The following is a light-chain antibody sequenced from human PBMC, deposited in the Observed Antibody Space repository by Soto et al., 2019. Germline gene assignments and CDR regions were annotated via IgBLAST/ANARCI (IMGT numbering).Light chain of an antibody. V-gene: IGLV2-14*01. CDR3: SSYTRSSSTLVV. J-gene: IGLJ2*01. CDR2: DVS. Sequence: QSALTQPASVSGSPGQSITISCTGTRSDVGGYNYVSWYQQHPGKAPNLMIYDVSNRPSGISNRFSGSKSGNTASLTISGLQTEDEADYYCSSYTRSSSTLVVFGGGTKLTVL. CDR1: RSDVGGYNY.